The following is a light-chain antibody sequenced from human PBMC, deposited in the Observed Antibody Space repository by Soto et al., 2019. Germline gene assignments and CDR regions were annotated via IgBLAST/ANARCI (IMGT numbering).Light chain of an antibody. CDR1: EGIGSN. CDR2: GAS. Sequence: EIMMTHSPATLSVSPGERVTLSCMASEGIGSNLAWYQQIPGQAPRLLMYGASTRATDIPARFSGSESGTEFTLTINSLQSEDFALYYCQQYGSSPPTFGQGTKVDIK. J-gene: IGKJ1*01. V-gene: IGKV3-15*01. CDR3: QQYGSSPPT.